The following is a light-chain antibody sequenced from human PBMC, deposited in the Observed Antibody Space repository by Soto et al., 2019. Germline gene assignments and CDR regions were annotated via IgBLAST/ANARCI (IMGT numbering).Light chain of an antibody. CDR2: GAS. Sequence: EIVMTQSPATLSVSPGERATLSCRASQSVSSNLAWYQQKPGQAPRLLIYGASPRATGIPARFSGSGSGTEFTLTISSLQSEDFAVYYCQQYNNWLWLTFGGGTKVEIK. V-gene: IGKV3-15*01. CDR3: QQYNNWLWLT. J-gene: IGKJ4*01. CDR1: QSVSSN.